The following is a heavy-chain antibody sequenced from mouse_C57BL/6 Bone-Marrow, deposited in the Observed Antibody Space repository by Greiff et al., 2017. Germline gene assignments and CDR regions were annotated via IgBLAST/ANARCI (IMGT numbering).Heavy chain of an antibody. CDR3: ARWRSWYFDY. CDR2: IYPGSGNT. Sequence: QVQLQQSGAELVRPGASVKLSCKASGYTFTDYYINWVKQRPGQGLEWIARIYPGSGNTYYNAKFKGKGTLTAENSSSTTYMQRSRLTSEDSAVYFCARWRSWYFDYWGQGTTLTVSS. J-gene: IGHJ2*01. V-gene: IGHV1-76*01. CDR1: GYTFTDYY.